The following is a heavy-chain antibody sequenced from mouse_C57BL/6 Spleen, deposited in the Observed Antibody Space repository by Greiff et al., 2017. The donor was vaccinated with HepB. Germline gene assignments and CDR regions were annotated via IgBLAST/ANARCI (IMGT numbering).Heavy chain of an antibody. V-gene: IGHV1-15*01. CDR1: GYTFTDYE. CDR2: IDPETGGT. D-gene: IGHD1-3*01. CDR3: TSKDYAMDY. J-gene: IGHJ4*01. Sequence: QVQLQQSGAELVRPGASVTLSCKASGYTFTDYEMHWVKQTPVHGLEWIGAIDPETGGTAYNQKFKGKAILTADKSSSTAYIELRSLTSEDSAVYYCTSKDYAMDYWGQGTSVTVSS.